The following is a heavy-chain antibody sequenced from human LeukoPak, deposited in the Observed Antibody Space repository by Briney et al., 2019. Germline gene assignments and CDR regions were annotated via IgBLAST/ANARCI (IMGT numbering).Heavy chain of an antibody. CDR3: ARSRVIIAAVFDY. CDR2: IYYSGST. D-gene: IGHD6-13*01. J-gene: IGHJ4*02. Sequence: PSETLSLTCTVSGGSISSSSYYWGWIRQPPGKGLEWIGSIYYSGSTNYNPSLKSRVTMSVDTSKNQFSLKLSSVTAADTAVYYCARSRVIIAAVFDYWGQGTLVTVSS. V-gene: IGHV4-39*07. CDR1: GGSISSSSYY.